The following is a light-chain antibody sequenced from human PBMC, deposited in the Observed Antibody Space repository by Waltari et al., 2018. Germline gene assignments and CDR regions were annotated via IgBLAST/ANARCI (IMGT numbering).Light chain of an antibody. V-gene: IGLV2-23*01. Sequence: QSALTQPASVSGSPGQSITISCTGTSSDVGSYNLVSWYQQHPDKAPKLMIYEGSKRPSGVSNRFSGSKAGNTASLTISGLQAEDEADYSCCSYAGSSTLFGGGTKLTVL. J-gene: IGLJ2*01. CDR1: SSDVGSYNL. CDR2: EGS. CDR3: CSYAGSSTL.